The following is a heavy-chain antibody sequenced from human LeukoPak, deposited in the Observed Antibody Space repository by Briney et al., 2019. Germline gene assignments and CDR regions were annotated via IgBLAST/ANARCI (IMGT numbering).Heavy chain of an antibody. CDR1: GYTLTELS. J-gene: IGHJ4*02. Sequence: ASVKVSCKVSGYTLTELSMHWVRQAPGKGLEWMGGFDPEDGETIYAQKFQGRVTMTEDTSTDTAYMELSSLRSEDTAVYYCVTGGPLRKVAAADPLNLRHWGQGTLVTVSS. V-gene: IGHV1-24*01. D-gene: IGHD6-13*01. CDR3: VTGGPLRKVAAADPLNLRH. CDR2: FDPEDGET.